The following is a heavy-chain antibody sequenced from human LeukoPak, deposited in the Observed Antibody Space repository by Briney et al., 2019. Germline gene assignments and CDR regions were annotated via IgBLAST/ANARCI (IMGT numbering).Heavy chain of an antibody. CDR3: ARDIDXXFDX. V-gene: IGHV5-51*01. CDR2: IYPADSDT. Sequence: GESLKISCKGSGFSFTSNWIGWVRQLPGKGLEWMGIIYPADSDTRYSPSFQGQVTISADKSISTAYLQWSSLKASDTAMYFCARDIDXXFDXWGQGTLVTVSS. D-gene: IGHD2-15*01. CDR1: GFSFTSNW. J-gene: IGHJ4*02.